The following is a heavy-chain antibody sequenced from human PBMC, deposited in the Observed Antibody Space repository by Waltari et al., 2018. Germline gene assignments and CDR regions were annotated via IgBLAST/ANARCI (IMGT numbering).Heavy chain of an antibody. J-gene: IGHJ3*02. V-gene: IGHV3-21*01. Sequence: EVQLVESGGGLVKPGGSLRLSCAASGFTFSSYSMNWVRQAPGKGLEWVSSISSSSSYINYADAVKGRFTISRDNAKNSLYLQMNSLRAEDTAVYYCARVPEQPGAFDIWGQGTMVTVSS. CDR3: ARVPEQPGAFDI. CDR2: ISSSSSYI. CDR1: GFTFSSYS. D-gene: IGHD6-13*01.